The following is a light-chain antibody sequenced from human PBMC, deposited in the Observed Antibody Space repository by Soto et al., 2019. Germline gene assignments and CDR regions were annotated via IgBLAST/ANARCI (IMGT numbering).Light chain of an antibody. CDR1: RDIGND. CDR3: LQDYNLPRT. J-gene: IGKJ1*01. V-gene: IGKV1-6*01. CDR2: AAS. Sequence: IQMTQSPLSLSASVGDRVIITCRASRDIGNDLGWYQQKPGKAPKLLIFAASTLHSGVPSRFSGSGSGTVFTLTISSLHPEDFATYFCLQDYNLPRTFGQGTTEES.